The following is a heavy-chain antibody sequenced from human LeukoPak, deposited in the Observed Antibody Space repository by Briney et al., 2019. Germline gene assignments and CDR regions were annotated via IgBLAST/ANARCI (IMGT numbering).Heavy chain of an antibody. Sequence: PGGSLRLSCAASGFTFSSYAMSWVRQAPGKGLEWVSGISGSGGSTYYADSVKGRFTISRDNSKNTLYLQMNSLRAEDTAVYYCAKVQKEAVYDFWSGYPVFYFDYWGQGTLVTVSS. CDR1: GFTFSSYA. D-gene: IGHD3-3*01. CDR2: ISGSGGST. CDR3: AKVQKEAVYDFWSGYPVFYFDY. V-gene: IGHV3-23*01. J-gene: IGHJ4*02.